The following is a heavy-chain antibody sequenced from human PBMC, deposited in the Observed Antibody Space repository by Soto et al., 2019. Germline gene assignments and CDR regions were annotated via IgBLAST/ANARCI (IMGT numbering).Heavy chain of an antibody. D-gene: IGHD3-3*01. Sequence: PSETLSLTCSVSGGSISSSSYYWGWIRQPPGKGLEWIGSIYYSGSTYYNPSLKSRVTISVDTSKNQFSLKLSSVTAADTAVYYCARLQSATYDFWSGYSRDYYYYGMDVWGQGTTVTVSS. CDR1: GGSISSSSYY. CDR2: IYYSGST. V-gene: IGHV4-39*01. CDR3: ARLQSATYDFWSGYSRDYYYYGMDV. J-gene: IGHJ6*02.